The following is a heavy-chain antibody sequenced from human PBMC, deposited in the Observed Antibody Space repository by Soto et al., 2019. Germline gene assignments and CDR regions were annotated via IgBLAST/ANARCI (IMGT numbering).Heavy chain of an antibody. D-gene: IGHD3-22*01. CDR2: ISGSGGST. CDR1: GFTFSSYA. CDR3: AKDRYYYDSSGYYDGVY. J-gene: IGHJ4*02. V-gene: IGHV3-23*01. Sequence: EVQLLESGGGLVQPGGSLRLSCAASGFTFSSYAMSWVRQAPGKGLEWVSAISGSGGSTYYADSVKGRFTISRDNSKNTLYLKMNGLRAEDTAVYYCAKDRYYYDSSGYYDGVYWGQGTLVTVSS.